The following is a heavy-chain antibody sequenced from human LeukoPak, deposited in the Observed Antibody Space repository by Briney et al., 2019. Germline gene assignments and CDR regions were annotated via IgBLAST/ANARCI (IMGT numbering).Heavy chain of an antibody. J-gene: IGHJ4*02. CDR3: ARDQVSSWNFDY. CDR1: GGSFSGYY. CDR2: INHSGST. Sequence: SETLSLTCAVYGGSFSGYYWSWIRQPPGKGLEWIGEINHSGSTNYNPSLKSRVTISVDTSKNQFSLKLSSVTAADTAVYYCARDQVSSWNFDYWGQGTLVTVSS. D-gene: IGHD6-6*01. V-gene: IGHV4-34*01.